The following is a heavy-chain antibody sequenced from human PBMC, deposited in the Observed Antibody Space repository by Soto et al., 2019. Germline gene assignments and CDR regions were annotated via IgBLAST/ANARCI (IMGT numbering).Heavy chain of an antibody. CDR3: ARGHIVATILDY. J-gene: IGHJ4*02. D-gene: IGHD5-12*01. CDR2: IDHSGTTI. Sequence: GGSLRLSCAASGFIFSNYEMSWVRQAPGKGLEWVSYIDHSGTTIYYADSVKGRFTISRDNAKNSLFLQMNSLRVEDTAVYYCARGHIVATILDYWGQGTLVTVYS. V-gene: IGHV3-48*03. CDR1: GFIFSNYE.